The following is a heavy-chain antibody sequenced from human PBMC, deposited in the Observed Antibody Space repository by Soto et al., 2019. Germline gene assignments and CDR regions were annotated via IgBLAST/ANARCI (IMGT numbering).Heavy chain of an antibody. Sequence: QVQVQQWGAGLLKPSETLSLTCAVYGGSFTGYYWSWIRQPPGKGLEWIGEINNSGSSNYNPSLKSRGTISVDTPKNQFSLKLTSVTAADTAVYYCGRGGGAWYVDHWGQGTLVTVSS. J-gene: IGHJ5*02. CDR3: GRGGGAWYVDH. CDR2: INNSGSS. CDR1: GGSFTGYY. D-gene: IGHD6-19*01. V-gene: IGHV4-34*01.